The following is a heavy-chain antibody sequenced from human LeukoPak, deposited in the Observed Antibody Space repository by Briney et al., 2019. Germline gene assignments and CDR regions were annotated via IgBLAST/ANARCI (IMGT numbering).Heavy chain of an antibody. CDR1: GGSFSGYY. CDR2: INHSGST. D-gene: IGHD3-10*01. CDR3: AREGHRIYGSGSLDY. V-gene: IGHV4-34*01. J-gene: IGHJ4*02. Sequence: SETLSLTCAVYGGSFSGYYWSWIRQPPGKGLEWIGEINHSGSTNYNPSLKSRVTISVDTSKNQFSLKLSSVTAADTAVYYCAREGHRIYGSGSLDYWGQGTLVTVSS.